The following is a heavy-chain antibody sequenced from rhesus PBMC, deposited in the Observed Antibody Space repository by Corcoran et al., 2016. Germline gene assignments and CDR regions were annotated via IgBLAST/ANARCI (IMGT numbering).Heavy chain of an antibody. J-gene: IGHJ4*01. Sequence: QLQLQESGPGLVRPSETLSVTCAVSGGSISSSYWSWIRQAPGKGLEWIGYIYGSGSSTNYNPSLKSRVTLSVDTSKNQLSLKLSSVTAADTAVYYCASDDSGSFDYWGQGVLVTVSS. CDR2: IYGSGSST. V-gene: IGHV4-169*02. D-gene: IGHD6-25*01. CDR1: GGSISSSY. CDR3: ASDDSGSFDY.